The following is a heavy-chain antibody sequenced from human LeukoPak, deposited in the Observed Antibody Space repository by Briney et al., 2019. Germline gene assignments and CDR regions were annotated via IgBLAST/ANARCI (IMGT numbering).Heavy chain of an antibody. CDR1: GYTFTSYG. Sequence: SVKVSCKASGYTFTSYGISWVRQAPGQGLEWMGGIIPIFGTANYAQKFQGRVTITADESTSTAYMELSSLRSEDTAVYYCARPWEYSGSYYYYYGMDVWGQGTTVTVSS. CDR3: ARPWEYSGSYYYYYGMDV. V-gene: IGHV1-69*13. J-gene: IGHJ6*02. CDR2: IIPIFGTA. D-gene: IGHD1-26*01.